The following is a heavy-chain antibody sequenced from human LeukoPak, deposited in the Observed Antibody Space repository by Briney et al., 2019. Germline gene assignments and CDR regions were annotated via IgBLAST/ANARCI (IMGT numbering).Heavy chain of an antibody. CDR2: MNPNSGNT. V-gene: IGHV1-8*01. CDR3: ARRAGIAAAAPDY. Sequence: GASVKVSCKASGYTFTSYDINWVRQATGQGLEWMGWMNPNSGNTGYAQKFQGRVTMTRNTSISTAYMELRSLRSDDTAVYYCARRAGIAAAAPDYWGQGTLVTVSS. J-gene: IGHJ4*02. D-gene: IGHD6-13*01. CDR1: GYTFTSYD.